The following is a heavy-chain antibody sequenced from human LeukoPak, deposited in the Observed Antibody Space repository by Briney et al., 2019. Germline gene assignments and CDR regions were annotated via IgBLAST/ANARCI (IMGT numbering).Heavy chain of an antibody. J-gene: IGHJ4*02. D-gene: IGHD3-10*01. CDR3: ARDSYYYGSGSYEY. CDR2: INPSSGGT. V-gene: IGHV1-2*02. Sequence: GASVKVSCKASGYTFTGYYTHWVRQAPGQGLEWMGWINPSSGGTNYAQKFQGRVTMTRDTSISTAYMELSRLRSDDTAVYYCARDSYYYGSGSYEYWGQGTLVTVSS. CDR1: GYTFTGYY.